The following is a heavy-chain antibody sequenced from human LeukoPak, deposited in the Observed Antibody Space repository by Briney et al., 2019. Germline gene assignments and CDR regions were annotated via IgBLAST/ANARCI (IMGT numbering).Heavy chain of an antibody. D-gene: IGHD3-9*01. CDR3: ARGSFDTYYDILTGYRSWWFDP. V-gene: IGHV3-13*01. J-gene: IGHJ5*02. CDR1: GFTFSSYD. CDR2: IGTAGDT. Sequence: GGSLRLSCAASGFTFSSYDMHWVRRATGKGLEWVSAIGTAGDTYYPGSVKGRFTISRENAKNSLYLQMNSLRAGDTAVYYCARGSFDTYYDILTGYRSWWFDPWGQGTLVTVSS.